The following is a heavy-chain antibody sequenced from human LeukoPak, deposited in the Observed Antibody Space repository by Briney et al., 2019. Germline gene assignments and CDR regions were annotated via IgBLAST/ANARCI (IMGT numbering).Heavy chain of an antibody. D-gene: IGHD3-22*01. V-gene: IGHV3-23*01. CDR2: MSGSGGGT. Sequence: QSGGSLRLSCAVSGITLSNYGMSWVRKAPGKGLEWVAGMSGSGGGTNYADSVKGRFTVSRDNSKNTLSLQMKSLRAEDTAVYFCAKRGVVIRVILVGFYKEAYYFDSWGQGALVTVSS. CDR3: AKRGVVIRVILVGFYKEAYYFDS. J-gene: IGHJ4*02. CDR1: GITLSNYG.